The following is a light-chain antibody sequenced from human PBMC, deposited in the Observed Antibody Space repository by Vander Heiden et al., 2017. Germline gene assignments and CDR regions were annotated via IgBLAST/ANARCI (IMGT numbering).Light chain of an antibody. CDR2: DAS. J-gene: IGLJ2*01. Sequence: QSALTQPRSVSGSTGKSVTISWTGNSSDVGGYHYVSWHQQHPGKAPKLTIYDASKRPSGVPDRFSCSKSGNTASLTISGLHTDDEAHYYCCSYAGRYTVLFGGGTKLTVL. CDR3: CSYAGRYTVL. V-gene: IGLV2-11*01. CDR1: SSDVGGYHY.